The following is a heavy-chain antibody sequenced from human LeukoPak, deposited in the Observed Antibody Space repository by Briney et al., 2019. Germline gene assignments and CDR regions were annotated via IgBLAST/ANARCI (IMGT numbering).Heavy chain of an antibody. CDR1: GYTFTSYF. V-gene: IGHV1-46*01. J-gene: IGHJ4*02. CDR2: IYPRDGST. CDR3: ARDQEGFDY. Sequence: ASVKVSCKTSGYTFTSYFMHWVRQAPGQGLEWMGMIYPRDGSTSYAQKFQGRVTVTRDTSTSTVHMELSGLRSEDTAVYYCARDQEGFDYWGQGTLVTVSS.